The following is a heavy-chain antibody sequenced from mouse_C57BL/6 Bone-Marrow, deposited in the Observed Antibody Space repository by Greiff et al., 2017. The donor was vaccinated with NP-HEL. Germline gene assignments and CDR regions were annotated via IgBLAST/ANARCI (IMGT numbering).Heavy chain of an antibody. CDR2: IRNKANGYTT. V-gene: IGHV7-3*01. CDR3: ARYKWGLDY. J-gene: IGHJ2*01. CDR1: GFTFTDYY. Sequence: DVKLVESGGGLVQPGGSLSLSCAASGFTFTDYYMSWVRQPPGQALEWLGFIRNKANGYTTEYSASVKGRFTIARDNSQSILYLQMNALRAEDRATYYCARYKWGLDYWGQGTTLTVSS.